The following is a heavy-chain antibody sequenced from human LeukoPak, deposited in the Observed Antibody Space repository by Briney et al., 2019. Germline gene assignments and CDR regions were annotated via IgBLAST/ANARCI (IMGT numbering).Heavy chain of an antibody. D-gene: IGHD4-23*01. J-gene: IGHJ6*03. Sequence: SETLSLTCGVYGASFSGYYWSWIRQSPEKGLEWIGEINDSGGSNYNPPLKSRVTISIDTSENHFSLKLRSVTAADTAVYYCARVFGSRILTLRWYFMDVWGEGTTVTVS. V-gene: IGHV4-34*01. CDR1: GASFSGYY. CDR3: ARVFGSRILTLRWYFMDV. CDR2: INDSGGS.